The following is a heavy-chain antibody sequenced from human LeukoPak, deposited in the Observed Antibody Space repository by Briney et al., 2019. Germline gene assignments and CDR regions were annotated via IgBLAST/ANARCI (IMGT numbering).Heavy chain of an antibody. J-gene: IGHJ4*02. Sequence: GGSLRLSCVASGFTFSSDTMTWVRQAPGKALEWASSVSDSGATTSYADSVKGRFTVSRDNSKDTLYLQMNSLRAEDTATYYSAKGGSGNYYHWGQGTLVTVSS. V-gene: IGHV3-23*01. CDR3: AKGGSGNYYH. D-gene: IGHD3-10*01. CDR2: VSDSGATT. CDR1: GFTFSSDT.